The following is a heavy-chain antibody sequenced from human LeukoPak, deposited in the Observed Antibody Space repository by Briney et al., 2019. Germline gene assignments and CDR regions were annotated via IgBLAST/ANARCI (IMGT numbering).Heavy chain of an antibody. CDR2: INAGNGNI. J-gene: IGHJ5*02. CDR1: GYTFTSYA. Sequence: ASVKVSCKASGYTFTSYAMHWVRQAPGQRLEWMGWINAGNGNIKYSQKFQGRVTITRDTSASTAYMELSSLRSEDTAVYYCARVSSYSSSWYDVWFDPWGQGTLVTVSS. CDR3: ARVSSYSSSWYDVWFDP. V-gene: IGHV1-3*01. D-gene: IGHD6-13*01.